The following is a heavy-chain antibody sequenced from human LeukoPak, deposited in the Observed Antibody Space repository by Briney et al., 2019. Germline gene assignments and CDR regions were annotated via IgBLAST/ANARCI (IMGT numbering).Heavy chain of an antibody. V-gene: IGHV3-23*01. J-gene: IGHJ4*02. CDR2: ISGSGGST. Sequence: GGSLRLSCAASGFTFNSYAMNWVRQAPGKGLEWVSAISGSGGSTYYADSVKGRFTISRDNSKNTLYLQMNSLRAEDTAVYYCARSRLLLDYWGQGTLVTVSP. D-gene: IGHD2-21*02. CDR1: GFTFNSYA. CDR3: ARSRLLLDY.